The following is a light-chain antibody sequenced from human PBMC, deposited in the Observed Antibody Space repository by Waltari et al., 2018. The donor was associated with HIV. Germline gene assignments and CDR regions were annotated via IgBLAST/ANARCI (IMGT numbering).Light chain of an antibody. J-gene: IGLJ3*02. CDR2: TDN. CDR1: VSNIGSRS. CDR3: SSWDDNLNGPV. Sequence: QIVLTQSPSASGTPGQGVTISCSGGVSNIGSRSVHWYQQVPGTAPTLLTYTDNHRPSGVPDRFTGSKSGTSASLAISGLRSEDESDYYCSSWDDNLNGPVFGGGTKLTVL. V-gene: IGLV1-44*01.